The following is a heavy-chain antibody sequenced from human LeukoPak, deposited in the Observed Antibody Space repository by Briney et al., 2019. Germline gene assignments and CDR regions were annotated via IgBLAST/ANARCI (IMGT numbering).Heavy chain of an antibody. Sequence: SGTLSLTCTVSGDSISSYYWSWIRQPPGKGLEWIGYIYYSGSTNYNPSLKSRVTISVDTSKNQFSLKLSSVTAADTAVYYCARGARYCSGGSCLDYWGQGTLVTVSS. J-gene: IGHJ4*02. V-gene: IGHV4-59*01. CDR3: ARGARYCSGGSCLDY. CDR2: IYYSGST. CDR1: GDSISSYY. D-gene: IGHD2-15*01.